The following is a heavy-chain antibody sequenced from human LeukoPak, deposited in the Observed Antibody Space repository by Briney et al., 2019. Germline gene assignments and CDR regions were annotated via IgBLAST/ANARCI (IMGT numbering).Heavy chain of an antibody. V-gene: IGHV1-46*01. J-gene: IGHJ4*02. CDR2: INPSGGST. Sequence: ASVTVSYMASGYTFTSYYMHWVRQAPGQGLEWMGIINPSGGSTSYAQKFQGRVTITRDTSTSTVYMELSSLRSEDTAVYYCARDGKSAAAGPFDYWGQGTLVTVSS. D-gene: IGHD6-13*01. CDR3: ARDGKSAAAGPFDY. CDR1: GYTFTSYY.